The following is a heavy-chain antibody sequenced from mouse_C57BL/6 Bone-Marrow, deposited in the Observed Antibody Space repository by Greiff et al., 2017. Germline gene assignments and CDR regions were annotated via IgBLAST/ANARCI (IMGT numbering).Heavy chain of an antibody. D-gene: IGHD6-5*01. CDR3: ATYDYCAMDY. Sequence: QVQLQQPGAELVRPGTSVTLSCTASGYTFTSYWMHWVKQRPGQGLEWIGVIDPSDSYTNYNQKFKGKATLTVDTSSSTAYMQLSSLTSEDSAVYSCATYDYCAMDYWGQGTSVTGSS. CDR1: GYTFTSYW. CDR2: IDPSDSYT. V-gene: IGHV1-59*01. J-gene: IGHJ4*01.